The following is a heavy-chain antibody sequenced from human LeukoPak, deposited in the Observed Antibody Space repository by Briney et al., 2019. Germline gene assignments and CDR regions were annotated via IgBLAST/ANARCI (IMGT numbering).Heavy chain of an antibody. V-gene: IGHV3-23*01. D-gene: IGHD1-26*01. CDR1: GFTFSSSG. Sequence: GGSLRLSCAASGFTFSSSGMSWVRQAPGKGLEWVSTIGGGGENTYYADSAKGRFTNSRDNSKNTVYLQMNSLRAEDTAVYYCAKVLSGSQDSWGQGTLVTVFS. CDR3: AKVLSGSQDS. CDR2: IGGGGENT. J-gene: IGHJ4*02.